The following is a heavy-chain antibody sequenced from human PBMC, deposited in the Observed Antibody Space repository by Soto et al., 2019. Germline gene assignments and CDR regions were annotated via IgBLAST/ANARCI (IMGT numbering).Heavy chain of an antibody. CDR1: GFTFSSYG. J-gene: IGHJ4*02. D-gene: IGHD6-13*01. CDR2: IWYDGSNK. CDR3: ARVQGIAAVEYYFDY. Sequence: VGSLRLSCAASGFTFSSYGMHWVRQAPGKGLEWVAVIWYDGSNKYYADSVKGRFTISRDNSKNTLYLQMNSLRAEDTAVYYCARVQGIAAVEYYFDYWGQGTLVTVSS. V-gene: IGHV3-33*01.